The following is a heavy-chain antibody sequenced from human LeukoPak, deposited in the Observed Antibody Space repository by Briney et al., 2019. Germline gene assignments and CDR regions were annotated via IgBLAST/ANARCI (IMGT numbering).Heavy chain of an antibody. CDR3: AKEGGYYDSSGYLAY. J-gene: IGHJ4*03. D-gene: IGHD3-22*01. CDR2: IHHSGST. CDR1: GGSFSGYY. V-gene: IGHV4-34*01. Sequence: SETLSLTCAVSGGSFSGYYWNWIRQPPGKGLEWVGEIHHSGSTNYNPSLKSRVTISVDTSKNQFSLKLSAVTAADTAVYYCAKEGGYYDSSGYLAYWGDGALVTVSS.